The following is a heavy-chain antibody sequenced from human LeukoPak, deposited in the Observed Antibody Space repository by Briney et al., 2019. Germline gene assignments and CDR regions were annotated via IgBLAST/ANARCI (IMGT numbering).Heavy chain of an antibody. CDR1: GFTFSSYG. V-gene: IGHV3-64D*06. J-gene: IGHJ4*02. CDR3: VRGTGY. Sequence: TGGSLRLSCAASGFTFSSYGMHWVRQAPGKGLEYVSAISSNGDNTYYADSVKGRFTISRDNTKNTLYLQMSSLRADDTDVYYCVRGTGYWGQGTLVTVSS. CDR2: ISSNGDNT.